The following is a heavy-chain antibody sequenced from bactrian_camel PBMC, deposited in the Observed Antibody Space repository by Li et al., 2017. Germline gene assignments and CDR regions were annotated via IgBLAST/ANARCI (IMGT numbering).Heavy chain of an antibody. Sequence: VQLVESGGELVQPGGSLRLSCAASGFTSSSYWMYWVRQAPGKGLEWVSAINEGGGGTYNADFVKGRFTISRDNAKNTLYLQMNSLKTEDTAVYYCATGYGGSWFLGFGYWGQGTQVTVS. J-gene: IGHJ6*01. CDR1: GFTSSSYW. D-gene: IGHD6*01. V-gene: IGHV3S1*01. CDR2: INEGGGGT. CDR3: ATGYGGSWFLGFGY.